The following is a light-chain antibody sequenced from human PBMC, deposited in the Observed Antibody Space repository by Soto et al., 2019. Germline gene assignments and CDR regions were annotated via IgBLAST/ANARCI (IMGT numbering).Light chain of an antibody. CDR3: SSYAGSNNYV. CDR2: EVS. Sequence: QSVLTQPPSASGSTGQSVTISCTGTSSDVGGYNYVSWYQQHPGKAPKLMIYEVSKRPSGFPDRFSGSKSGNTASLTVSGLQAEDEADYYCSSYAGSNNYVFGTGTKVTVL. V-gene: IGLV2-8*01. CDR1: SSDVGGYNY. J-gene: IGLJ1*01.